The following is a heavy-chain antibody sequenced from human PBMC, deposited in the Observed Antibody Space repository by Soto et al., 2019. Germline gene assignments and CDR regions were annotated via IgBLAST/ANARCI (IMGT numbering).Heavy chain of an antibody. J-gene: IGHJ6*02. D-gene: IGHD4-17*01. CDR3: AIMTTGVTVGIYSVDF. CDR2: IIPIFGTA. CDR1: GGTFSRYA. Sequence: QVQLVQSGAEVKKPGSSVKVSCKASGGTFSRYAISWVRQAPGPGLVWMGGIIPIFGTANYAQKFQGRVXXXXXXXXXXXXXELXSLRSEDTAVYYCAIMTTGVTVGIYSVDFLCQCTTVTVSS. V-gene: IGHV1-69*01.